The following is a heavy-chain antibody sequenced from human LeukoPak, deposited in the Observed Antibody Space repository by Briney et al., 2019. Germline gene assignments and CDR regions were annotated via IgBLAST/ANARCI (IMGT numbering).Heavy chain of an antibody. J-gene: IGHJ4*02. CDR2: INTDGTTT. Sequence: GGSLRLSCAASGFTFSSYWMHWVRQVPGKGLVWVSLINTDGTTTSYADSVKGRFTISRDNAKNTLYLQVNSLRAEDTAVYYCARVIPSSSLGIDYWGQGTLVTVSS. V-gene: IGHV3-74*01. CDR1: GFTFSSYW. D-gene: IGHD6-6*01. CDR3: ARVIPSSSLGIDY.